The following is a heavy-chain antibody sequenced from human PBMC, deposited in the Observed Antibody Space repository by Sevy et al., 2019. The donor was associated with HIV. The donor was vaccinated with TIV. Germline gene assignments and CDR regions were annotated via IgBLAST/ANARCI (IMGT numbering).Heavy chain of an antibody. CDR3: ARDDGNYYFHY. Sequence: GGSLRLSCAASGFTFSKYWMGWVRQAPGKGLEGVANIKQDAGQKYYVDSVKGRFTISRDNAKNLLYLQMNSLRAEDTAVYFCARDDGNYYFHYWGQGTLVTVSS. J-gene: IGHJ4*02. CDR1: GFTFSKYW. CDR2: IKQDAGQK. V-gene: IGHV3-7*01. D-gene: IGHD1-7*01.